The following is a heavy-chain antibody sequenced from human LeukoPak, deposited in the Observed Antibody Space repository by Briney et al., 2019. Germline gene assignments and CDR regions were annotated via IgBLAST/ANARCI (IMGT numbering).Heavy chain of an antibody. V-gene: IGHV1-18*01. CDR2: ISPYNNAT. Sequence: ASVKVSCKTSGYTFVTYTMSRVRQAPGQGLEWLGWISPYNNATKYSQRLQGRVTVTADTSTSTGYLDLRSLTSDDTAVYYCARDSPHGMDVWGKGTTVIVSS. CDR1: GYTFVTYT. J-gene: IGHJ6*04. CDR3: ARDSPHGMDV.